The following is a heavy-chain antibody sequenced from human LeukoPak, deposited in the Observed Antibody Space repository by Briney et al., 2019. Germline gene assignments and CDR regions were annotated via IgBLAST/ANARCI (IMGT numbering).Heavy chain of an antibody. J-gene: IGHJ3*02. D-gene: IGHD4-23*01. Sequence: GGSLRLSCAASGFILSSNTMNWVRQAPGKGLEWVSSISSSSYIYYADSVKGRFTISRDNAKNSLYMQMESLRDEDTAIYYCARDTLEYSNSPDALDIWGQGTMVTVSS. CDR1: GFILSSNT. CDR2: ISSSSYI. CDR3: ARDTLEYSNSPDALDI. V-gene: IGHV3-21*01.